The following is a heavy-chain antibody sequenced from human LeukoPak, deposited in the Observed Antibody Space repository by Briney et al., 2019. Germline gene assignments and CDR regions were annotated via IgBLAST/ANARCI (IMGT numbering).Heavy chain of an antibody. CDR2: ITSGSSPI. CDR1: GFTFRSYS. V-gene: IGHV3-48*02. CDR3: ARRAYGDDSFDY. D-gene: IGHD4-17*01. Sequence: GGSLRLSCAGSGFTFRSYSMNWVRQAPGKGLEWVSYITSGSSPIYYADSVKGRFTISRDNAKNSLYLQMNSLRDEDTAVYYCARRAYGDDSFDYRGQGTLVTVSS. J-gene: IGHJ4*02.